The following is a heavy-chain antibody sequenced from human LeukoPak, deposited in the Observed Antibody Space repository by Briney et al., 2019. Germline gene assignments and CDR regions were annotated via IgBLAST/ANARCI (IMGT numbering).Heavy chain of an antibody. D-gene: IGHD3-10*01. CDR2: IYTSGST. Sequence: SETLSLTCTVSGGSISSGIYYWSWIRQPAGKGLEWIGRIYTSGSTNYNPSLKSRVTISVDTSKNQFSLKLSSVTAADTAVYYCASESYYGSGSYFVFDYWGQGTLVTVSS. V-gene: IGHV4-61*02. CDR3: ASESYYGSGSYFVFDY. J-gene: IGHJ4*02. CDR1: GGSISSGIYY.